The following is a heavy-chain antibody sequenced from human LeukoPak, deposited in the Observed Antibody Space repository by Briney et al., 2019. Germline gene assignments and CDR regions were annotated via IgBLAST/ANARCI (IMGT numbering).Heavy chain of an antibody. D-gene: IGHD6-19*01. V-gene: IGHV3-30*04. CDR3: ATTVAGYPDDYFDY. CDR2: ISYDGSNK. CDR1: GFTFSSYA. J-gene: IGHJ4*02. Sequence: GGSLRLSCAASGFTFSSYAMHWVRQAPGKGLEWVAVISYDGSNKYYADSVKGRFTISGDNSKNTLYLQMNSLRAEDTAVYYCATTVAGYPDDYFDYWGQGTLVTVSS.